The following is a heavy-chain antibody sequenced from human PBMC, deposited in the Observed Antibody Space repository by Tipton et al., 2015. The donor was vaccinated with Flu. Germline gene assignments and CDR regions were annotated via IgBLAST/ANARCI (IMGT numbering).Heavy chain of an antibody. Sequence: SLTCTVSGGSISSYYWSWIRQPPGKGLEWIGHIYYSGSTNYNPSLKSRVTISVDTSKNQFSLNVRSVTAADTAVYFCARIFYDSSTADYTFDYWGQGTLVTVSS. D-gene: IGHD3-9*01. J-gene: IGHJ4*02. CDR2: IYYSGST. CDR1: GGSISSYY. CDR3: ARIFYDSSTADYTFDY. V-gene: IGHV4-59*12.